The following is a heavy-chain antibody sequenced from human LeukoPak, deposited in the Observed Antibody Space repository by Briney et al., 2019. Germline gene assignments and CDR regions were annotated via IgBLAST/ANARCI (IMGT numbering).Heavy chain of an antibody. Sequence: PGGSLRLSCAASGFTLSSYWMSWVRQAPGKGIEWVASTKRDGSVKKYVDSVQGRFTVSRDNTKNSPYLQMNSLRADDTAVYYCARLSGDITVSDLWGQGTLVTVSS. CDR1: GFTLSSYW. J-gene: IGHJ4*02. CDR3: ARLSGDITVSDL. CDR2: TKRDGSVK. V-gene: IGHV3-7*01. D-gene: IGHD2-15*01.